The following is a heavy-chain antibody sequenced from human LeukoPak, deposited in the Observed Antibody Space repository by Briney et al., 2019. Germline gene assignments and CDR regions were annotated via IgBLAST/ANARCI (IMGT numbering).Heavy chain of an antibody. CDR3: ARQGCTNGVCYGFDY. Sequence: PSETLSLTCAVSGYSISSGYYWGWIRQPPGKELEWIGSIYHSGSTYYNPSLKSRVTISVDTSKNQFSLKLSSVTAADTAVYYCARQGCTNGVCYGFDYWGQGTLVTVSS. J-gene: IGHJ4*02. CDR2: IYHSGST. D-gene: IGHD2-8*01. CDR1: GYSISSGYY. V-gene: IGHV4-38-2*01.